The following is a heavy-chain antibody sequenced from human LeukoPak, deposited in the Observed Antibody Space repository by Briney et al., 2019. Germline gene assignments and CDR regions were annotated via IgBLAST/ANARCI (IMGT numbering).Heavy chain of an antibody. V-gene: IGHV1-24*01. CDR1: GYTLTELS. Sequence: ASVKVSCKVSGYTLTELSMHWVRQAPGKGLEWMGGFDPEDGEIIYAQKFQGRVTMTVDTSTDTAYMELSSLRSEDTAVYYCATDLWYNWNYVYDYWGQGTLVTVSS. CDR3: ATDLWYNWNYVYDY. CDR2: FDPEDGEI. D-gene: IGHD1-7*01. J-gene: IGHJ4*02.